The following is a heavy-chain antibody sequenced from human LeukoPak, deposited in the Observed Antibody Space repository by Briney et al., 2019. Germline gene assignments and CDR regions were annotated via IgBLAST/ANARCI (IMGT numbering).Heavy chain of an antibody. J-gene: IGHJ6*03. D-gene: IGHD3-9*01. V-gene: IGHV4-39*07. Sequence: SETLSLTCTVSGDSISTSNSYWGWIRHPPGKGLEWIGEINHSGSTNYNPSLKSRVTISVDTSKNQFSLKLSSVTAADTAVYYCARAGANYDISTGYYSRIAHYYMDVWGKGTTVTVSS. CDR3: ARAGANYDISTGYYSRIAHYYMDV. CDR1: GDSISTSNSY. CDR2: INHSGST.